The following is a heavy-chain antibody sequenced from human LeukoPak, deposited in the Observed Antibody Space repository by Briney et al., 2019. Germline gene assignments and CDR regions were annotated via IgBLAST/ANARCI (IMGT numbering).Heavy chain of an antibody. CDR1: GGSFSGYY. CDR2: VSHSGST. CDR3: ARQPVPSFSSSSPFFDY. Sequence: SETLSLTSAIYGGSFSGYYWSWIRQPPGQGLEWIVEVSHSGSTNFNPSLKSRVIISVDTSKNQFSLKLSSVTAADTALYYCARQPVPSFSSSSPFFDYWGQGTLVTVSS. D-gene: IGHD6-6*01. V-gene: IGHV4-34*01. J-gene: IGHJ4*02.